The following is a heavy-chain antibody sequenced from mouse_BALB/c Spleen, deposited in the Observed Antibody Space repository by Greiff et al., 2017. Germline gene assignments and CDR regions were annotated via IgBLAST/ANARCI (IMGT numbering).Heavy chain of an antibody. D-gene: IGHD2-3*01. J-gene: IGHJ2*01. CDR2: ISYSGST. V-gene: IGHV3-2*02. Sequence: EVKLVESGPGLVKPSQSLSLTCTVTGYSITSDYAWNWIRQFPGNKLEWMDYISYSGSTSYNPSLKSRISITRDTSKNQFFLQLNSVTTEDTATYYCAYDGYYDYFDYWGQGTTLTVSS. CDR3: AYDGYYDYFDY. CDR1: GYSITSDYA.